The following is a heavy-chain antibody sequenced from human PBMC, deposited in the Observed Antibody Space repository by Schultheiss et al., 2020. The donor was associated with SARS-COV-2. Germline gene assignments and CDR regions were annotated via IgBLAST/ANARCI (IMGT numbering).Heavy chain of an antibody. J-gene: IGHJ4*02. CDR3: TREGRDCSGGSCYPYYDSSGYYSDY. Sequence: GESLKISCTASGFTFGDYAMSWFRQAPGKGLEWVGFIRSKAYGGTTEYAASVKGRFTISRDDSKSIAYLQMNSLKTEDTAVYYCTREGRDCSGGSCYPYYDSSGYYSDYWGQGTLVTVSS. CDR2: IRSKAYGGTT. D-gene: IGHD3-22*01. V-gene: IGHV3-49*03. CDR1: GFTFGDYA.